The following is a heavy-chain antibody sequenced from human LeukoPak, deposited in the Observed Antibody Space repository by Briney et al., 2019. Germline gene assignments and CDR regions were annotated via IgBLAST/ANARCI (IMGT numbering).Heavy chain of an antibody. CDR1: GFTFSDYY. Sequence: GGSLRLSCAASGFTFSDYYMSWIRQAPGKGLEWVSYISSSGSTIYYADSVKGRFTISRDNAKNSLYLQMSSLRAEDTAVYYCARGRLVTMVRGVIPPVDYWGQGTLVTVSS. V-gene: IGHV3-11*04. CDR2: ISSSGSTI. CDR3: ARGRLVTMVRGVIPPVDY. D-gene: IGHD3-10*01. J-gene: IGHJ4*02.